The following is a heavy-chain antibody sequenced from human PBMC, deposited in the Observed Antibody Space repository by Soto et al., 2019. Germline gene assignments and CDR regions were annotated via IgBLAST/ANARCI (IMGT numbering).Heavy chain of an antibody. J-gene: IGHJ4*02. CDR3: ARAGGGQYYFDY. CDR2: ISSSSSYT. V-gene: IGHV3-11*06. CDR1: GFTFSDYY. Sequence: SLRLSCAASGFTFSDYYMSWIRQAPGKGLEWVSYISSSSSYTNYADSVKGRFTISRDNAKNSLYLQMNSLRAGNTAVYYCARAGGGQYYFDYWGQGTLVTVSS. D-gene: IGHD2-15*01.